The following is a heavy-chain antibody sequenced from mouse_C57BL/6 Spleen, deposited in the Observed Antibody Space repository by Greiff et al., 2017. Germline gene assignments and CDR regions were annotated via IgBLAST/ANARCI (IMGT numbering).Heavy chain of an antibody. D-gene: IGHD4-1*01. V-gene: IGHV1-7*01. CDR1: GYTFTSYW. CDR2: INPSSGYT. CDR3: AREGPLTDPWFAY. Sequence: QVQLQQSGAELAKPGASVKLSCKASGYTFTSYWMHWVKQRPGQGLEWIGYINPSSGYTKYNQKFKDKATLTADTSSSTAYMQLSSLTYEDSAVYYCAREGPLTDPWFAYWGQGTLVTVSA. J-gene: IGHJ3*01.